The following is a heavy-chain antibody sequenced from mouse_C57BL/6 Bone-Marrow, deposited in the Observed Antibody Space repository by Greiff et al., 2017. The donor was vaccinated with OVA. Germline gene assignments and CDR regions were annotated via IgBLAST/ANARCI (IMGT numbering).Heavy chain of an antibody. D-gene: IGHD1-1*01. CDR2: ISGGGGNT. CDR1: GFTFSSYN. Sequence: EVQGVESGGGLVKPGGSLKLSCAASGFTFSSYNMSWVRQTPEKRLEWVATISGGGGNTYYPDSVKGRFTISRDNAKNTLYLQMSSLRSEDTALYYCARRHYGSMYVMDYWGQGTSVTVSS. V-gene: IGHV5-9*01. CDR3: ARRHYGSMYVMDY. J-gene: IGHJ4*01.